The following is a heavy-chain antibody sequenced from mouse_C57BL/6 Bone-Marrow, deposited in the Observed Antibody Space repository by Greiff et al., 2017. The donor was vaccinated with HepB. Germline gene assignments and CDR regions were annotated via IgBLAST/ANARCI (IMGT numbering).Heavy chain of an antibody. CDR3: ANYYGSSVYAMDY. Sequence: EVQVVESGGGLVKPGGSLKLSCAASGFTFSDYGMHWVRQAPEKGLEWVAYISSGSSTIYYADTVKGRFTISRDNAKNTLFLQMTSLRSEDTAMYYCANYYGSSVYAMDYWGQGTSVTVSS. CDR1: GFTFSDYG. V-gene: IGHV5-17*01. CDR2: ISSGSSTI. J-gene: IGHJ4*01. D-gene: IGHD1-1*01.